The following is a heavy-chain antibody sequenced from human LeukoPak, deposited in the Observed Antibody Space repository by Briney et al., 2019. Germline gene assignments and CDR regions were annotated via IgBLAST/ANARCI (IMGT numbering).Heavy chain of an antibody. CDR3: AREDTAGWDDFYFDY. Sequence: GGSLRLSCAASGFTFSSYWMSWVRQAPGKGLEWVANIKQDGSEKYYVDSVKGRFTISRDNAKNSLYLQMNSLRAEDTAVYYCAREDTAGWDDFYFDYWGQGTLVTVSS. V-gene: IGHV3-7*01. CDR2: IKQDGSEK. J-gene: IGHJ4*02. CDR1: GFTFSSYW. D-gene: IGHD1-1*01.